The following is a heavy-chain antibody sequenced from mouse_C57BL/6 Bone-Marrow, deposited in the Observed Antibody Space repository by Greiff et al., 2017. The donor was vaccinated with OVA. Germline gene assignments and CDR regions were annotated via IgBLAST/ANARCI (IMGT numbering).Heavy chain of an antibody. Sequence: VQLQESGPGLVQPSQSLSITCTVSGFSLTSYGVHWVRQSPGKGLEWLGVIWSGGSTDYNAAFISRLSISKDNSKSQVFFKMNSLQADDTAIYYCARKGGSKGNYYFDYWGQGTTLTVSS. J-gene: IGHJ2*01. CDR1: GFSLTSYG. CDR3: ARKGGSKGNYYFDY. D-gene: IGHD1-1*01. CDR2: IWSGGST. V-gene: IGHV2-2*01.